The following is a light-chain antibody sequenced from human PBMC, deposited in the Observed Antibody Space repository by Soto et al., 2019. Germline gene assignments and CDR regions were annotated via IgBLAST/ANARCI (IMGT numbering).Light chain of an antibody. CDR1: QSISSW. CDR3: QQYNSYSTVT. CDR2: DAS. V-gene: IGKV1-5*01. Sequence: DIQMTQSPSTLSASVGDRVTVTCRASQSISSWLAWYQQKPGKAPKLLIYDASSLESGVPSRFSGSGSGTEFTLTISSLQPDDFATYYCQQYNSYSTVTFGQGTKVDIX. J-gene: IGKJ1*01.